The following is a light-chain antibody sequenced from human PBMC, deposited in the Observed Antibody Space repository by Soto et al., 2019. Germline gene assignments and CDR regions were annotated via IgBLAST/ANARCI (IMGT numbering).Light chain of an antibody. Sequence: EIVLTQSPATLSLSPGERATLSCRASQSVYTYLAWYQQKPGQAPRLLIYDASKRATGIPARFSGSGSGTDFTLTISSLXXEDFAVYYCQQRTNWPPTWTFGQGTKVEIK. CDR1: QSVYTY. CDR2: DAS. V-gene: IGKV3-11*01. J-gene: IGKJ1*01. CDR3: QQRTNWPPTWT.